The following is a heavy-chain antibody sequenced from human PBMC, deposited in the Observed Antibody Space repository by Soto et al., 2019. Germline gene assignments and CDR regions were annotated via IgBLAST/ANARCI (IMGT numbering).Heavy chain of an antibody. Sequence: SETLSLTCTVSGGSISSYYWSWIRQPPGKGLEWIGYIYYSGSTNYNPSLKSRVTISVDTSKNQFSLKLSSVTAADTAVYYCARGTVITFGGVTTWGAFDIWGQGTMVT. CDR3: ARGTVITFGGVTTWGAFDI. CDR2: IYYSGST. J-gene: IGHJ3*02. D-gene: IGHD3-16*01. V-gene: IGHV4-59*01. CDR1: GGSISSYY.